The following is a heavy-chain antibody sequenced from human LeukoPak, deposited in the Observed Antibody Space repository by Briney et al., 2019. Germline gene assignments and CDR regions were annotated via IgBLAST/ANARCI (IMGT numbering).Heavy chain of an antibody. Sequence: GASVKVSCKASGYTFTSYDINWVRQATGQGLEWMGWMNPNSGNTGYAQKFQGRVTMTRNTSISTAYMELSSLRSEDTAVYYCAGLRYFDWLFPTEPFDPWGQGTLVTVSS. D-gene: IGHD3-9*01. V-gene: IGHV1-8*01. CDR2: MNPNSGNT. CDR1: GYTFTSYD. J-gene: IGHJ5*02. CDR3: AGLRYFDWLFPTEPFDP.